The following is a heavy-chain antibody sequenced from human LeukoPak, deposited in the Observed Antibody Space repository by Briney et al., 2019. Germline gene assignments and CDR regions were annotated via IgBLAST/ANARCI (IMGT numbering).Heavy chain of an antibody. CDR2: IYYSGST. D-gene: IGHD3-16*01. V-gene: IGHV4-59*01. CDR3: ARDLGGYDDAFDV. J-gene: IGHJ3*01. CDR1: GGSISTYY. Sequence: SETLSLTCTVSGGSISTYYWSWIRQSPGKGLEWIGSIYYSGSTNYNPSLKSRVTISVDTSKNQFSLKLSSVTAADTAVYYCARDLGGYDDAFDVWGQGTMVTVSS.